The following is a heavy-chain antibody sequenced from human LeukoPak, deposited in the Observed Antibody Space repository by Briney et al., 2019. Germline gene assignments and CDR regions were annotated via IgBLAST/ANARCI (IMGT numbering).Heavy chain of an antibody. J-gene: IGHJ5*02. CDR1: GGSISSGGYY. V-gene: IGHV4-30-2*01. D-gene: IGHD3-10*01. CDR3: ARSYRDFGNWFDP. Sequence: SETLSLTCTVSGGSISSGGYYWSWIRQPPGKGLEWIGYIYHSGSTYYNPSLKSRVTISVDRSKNQFSLKLSSVTAADTAVYYCARSYRDFGNWFDPWGQGTLVTVSS. CDR2: IYHSGST.